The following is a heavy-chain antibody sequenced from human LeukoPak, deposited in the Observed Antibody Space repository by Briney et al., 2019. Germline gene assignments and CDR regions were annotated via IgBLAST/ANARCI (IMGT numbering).Heavy chain of an antibody. CDR3: ARDKSWVFDY. D-gene: IGHD6-13*01. V-gene: IGHV1-2*02. CDR2: INPNSGGT. J-gene: IGHJ4*02. Sequence: ASLTVSCKASGYXFTAYYIHWVRQAPGQGLEWMGWINPNSGGTNYAQKFQGRVTMTRDTSISTAYMELSRLRSDDTAVYYCARDKSWVFDYWDQGTLVTVSS. CDR1: GYXFTAYY.